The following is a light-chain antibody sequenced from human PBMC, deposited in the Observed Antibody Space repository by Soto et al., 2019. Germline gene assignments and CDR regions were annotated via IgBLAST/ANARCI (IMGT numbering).Light chain of an antibody. J-gene: IGKJ5*01. Sequence: VSTPSPVLLSFSPGERPPXSRRGSQSFGGLLACYQQKPGQAPRXXXVNXYNSARGSPPRLSGSGSGTAFTPTISSLEPDDSACYYCHQRHRGPRTFGQGTRLDNK. CDR2: NXY. V-gene: IGKV3-11*01. CDR1: QSFGGL. CDR3: HQRHRGPRT.